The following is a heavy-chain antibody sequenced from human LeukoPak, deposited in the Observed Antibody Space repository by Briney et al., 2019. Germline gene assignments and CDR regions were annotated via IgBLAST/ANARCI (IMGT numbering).Heavy chain of an antibody. D-gene: IGHD2-15*01. CDR3: AREIGYCSGGSCPNFDS. CDR1: GGSISSYY. CDR2: IYYSGST. Sequence: PSETLSLTCTVSGGSISSYYWSWIRQPPGKGLEWIGYIYYSGSTNYNPSLKSRVTISVDTSKNQFSLKLSSVTAADTAVYYCAREIGYCSGGSCPNFDSWGQGTLVTVSS. V-gene: IGHV4-59*12. J-gene: IGHJ4*02.